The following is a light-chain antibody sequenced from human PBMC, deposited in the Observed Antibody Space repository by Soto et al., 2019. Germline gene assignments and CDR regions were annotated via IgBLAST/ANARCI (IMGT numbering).Light chain of an antibody. V-gene: IGKV1-12*01. CDR3: QQAKGFPHT. CDR1: QGISSW. CDR2: VAS. Sequence: DIQMAQSPSSVSASVGDSITITCRSSQGISSWSAWYQQKPGKAPTLLINVASSLQSGVASWFNGSGSGTDFTLTISSLQPEDFATYYYQQAKGFPHTFGGGKKVDIK. J-gene: IGKJ4*01.